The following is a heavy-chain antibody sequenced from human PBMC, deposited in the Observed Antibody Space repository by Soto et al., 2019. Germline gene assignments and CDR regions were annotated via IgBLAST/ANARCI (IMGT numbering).Heavy chain of an antibody. CDR1: GGSISSGGYY. J-gene: IGHJ4*02. Sequence: QVQLQESGPGLVKPSQTLSLSCTVSGGSISSGGYYWSWIRQHPGKGLEWIGYIYYSGSTYYNPSLKSRVTISVDTSKNQFSLELRSVTAADTAVYYCAREGRTGHSFGLDYWGLGTLVTVSS. CDR2: IYYSGST. CDR3: AREGRTGHSFGLDY. D-gene: IGHD5-18*01. V-gene: IGHV4-31*03.